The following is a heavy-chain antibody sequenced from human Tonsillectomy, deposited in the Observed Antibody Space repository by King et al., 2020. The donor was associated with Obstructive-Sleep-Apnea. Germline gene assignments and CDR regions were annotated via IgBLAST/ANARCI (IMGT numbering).Heavy chain of an antibody. CDR3: AKFQSRGDYDDDALDI. J-gene: IGHJ3*02. V-gene: IGHV3-23*04. Sequence: VQLVESGGGLVQPGGSLRLSCAASGFTFSSYAMSWVRQAPGQGLEWVSAISGSGGSTYYADSVKGRFTISRDNSKNTLYLQMNSLRAEDTAVYYCAKFQSRGDYDDDALDIWGQGTMVTVSS. CDR1: GFTFSSYA. CDR2: ISGSGGST. D-gene: IGHD4-17*01.